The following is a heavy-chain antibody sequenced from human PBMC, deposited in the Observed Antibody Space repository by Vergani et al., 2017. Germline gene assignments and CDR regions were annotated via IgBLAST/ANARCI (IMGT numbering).Heavy chain of an antibody. J-gene: IGHJ4*02. CDR3: ARSRPYCTSGSCPAI. D-gene: IGHD2-15*01. CDR2: IHTGGST. V-gene: IGHV4-61*02. CDR1: GESIRSGSNY. Sequence: QVKLQESGPGLLKPSQTLSLTCTVSGESIRSGSNYWSWIRQPAGKGPEWIGHIHTGGSTDLNPPFKSRVSISVDTSKSQFSLKLNSVTVADTAVYYCARSRPYCTSGSCPAIWGQGTLVTVSS.